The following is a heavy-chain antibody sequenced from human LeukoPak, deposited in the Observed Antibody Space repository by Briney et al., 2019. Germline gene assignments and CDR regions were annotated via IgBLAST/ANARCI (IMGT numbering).Heavy chain of an antibody. CDR3: ARLLAYCGGDCYSPAFDI. J-gene: IGHJ3*02. V-gene: IGHV4-39*01. CDR2: IYYSGST. D-gene: IGHD2-21*02. CDR1: GGSISSSNYY. Sequence: SETLSLTCTVSGGSISSSNYYWGWIRQPPGKGLEWIGSIYYSGSTYYNPSLKSRVTISVDTSKNQFSLKLSSVTAADTAVYYCARLLAYCGGDCYSPAFDIWGQGTMVTVSS.